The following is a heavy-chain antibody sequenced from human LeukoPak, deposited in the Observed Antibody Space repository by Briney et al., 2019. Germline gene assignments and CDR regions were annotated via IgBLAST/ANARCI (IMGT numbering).Heavy chain of an antibody. V-gene: IGHV3-15*07. CDR3: TRTLKGGYFDY. CDR1: GFTFNSAW. Sequence: GGSLRPSCAASGFTFNSAWMNWVRQAPGMGLEWVGRIKSNTDGGTTDYAAPVKGRFAISRDDSENTLYLQMNSLKTEDTAVYYCTRTLKGGYFDYWGQGTLVTVSS. D-gene: IGHD2-8*01. CDR2: IKSNTDGGTT. J-gene: IGHJ4*02.